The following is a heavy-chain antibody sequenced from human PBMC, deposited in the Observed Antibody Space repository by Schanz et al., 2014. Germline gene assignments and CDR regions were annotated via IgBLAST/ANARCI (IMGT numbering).Heavy chain of an antibody. V-gene: IGHV3-7*01. CDR1: GFTFSNYW. D-gene: IGHD5-12*01. Sequence: EVQLVELGGGLVQPGGSLRLSCAASGFTFSNYWMNWVRQAPGRGLEWVANIRQDGSEKYSVDSVKGRFTISRDNAKNSLYLQMNSLRAEDTAVYYCAREGEWGYDPPRHWGQGTLVTVSS. J-gene: IGHJ4*02. CDR2: IRQDGSEK. CDR3: AREGEWGYDPPRH.